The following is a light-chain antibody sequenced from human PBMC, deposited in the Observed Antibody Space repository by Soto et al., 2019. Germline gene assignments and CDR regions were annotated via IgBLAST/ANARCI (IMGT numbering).Light chain of an antibody. CDR3: QQYGTSPPRVT. J-gene: IGKJ5*01. Sequence: EIVLTQSPGSLSLSPGERATLSCRASQSISSSYLGWYQQKPGQAPRLLIYGASSRATGISDRFSGSGSGTDFTLTISRLEPEDFAVYYCQQYGTSPPRVTFGQGTRLEIK. CDR1: QSISSSY. V-gene: IGKV3-20*01. CDR2: GAS.